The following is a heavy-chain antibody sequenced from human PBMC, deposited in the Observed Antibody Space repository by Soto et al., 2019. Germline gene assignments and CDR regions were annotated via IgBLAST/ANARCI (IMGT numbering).Heavy chain of an antibody. CDR2: IIPIFGTA. Sequence: QVQLVQSGAEVKKPGSSVKVSCKASGGTFSSYAISWVRQAPGQGLEWMGGIIPIFGTANYAQKFQGRVTITADESTSTAYMERSSRRSEDTAVYYWARWSTSCPKYYYYYYGMDVWGQGTTVTVSS. J-gene: IGHJ6*02. V-gene: IGHV1-69*12. D-gene: IGHD2-2*01. CDR3: ARWSTSCPKYYYYYYGMDV. CDR1: GGTFSSYA.